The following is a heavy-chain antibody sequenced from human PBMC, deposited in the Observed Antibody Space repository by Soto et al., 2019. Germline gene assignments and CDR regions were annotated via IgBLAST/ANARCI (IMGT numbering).Heavy chain of an antibody. V-gene: IGHV1-8*01. CDR2: MNPNTGNT. CDR1: GYTFTTYD. D-gene: IGHD1-1*01. CDR3: ARGTHNYRFDP. J-gene: IGHJ5*02. Sequence: QVQLVQSGAEVKRPGASVKVSCKASGYTFTTYDINWVRQATGQGLEWMGWMNPNTGNTAYAQKSQGRVTMTRNTSISTAYMELSGLTSEDTAVHYCARGTHNYRFDPWGQGTLVTVSS.